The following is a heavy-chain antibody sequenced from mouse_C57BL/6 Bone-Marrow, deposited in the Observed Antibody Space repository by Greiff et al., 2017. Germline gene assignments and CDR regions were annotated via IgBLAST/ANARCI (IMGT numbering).Heavy chain of an antibody. Sequence: QVQLQQPGAELVKPGASVKLSCKASGYTFTSYWMHWVKQRPGQGLEWIGMIHPNSGSTNYNEKFKSKATLTVDKSSSTAYMQLSSLTSEDSAVYYCARRGSYYYGRSYGDWGQGTTLTVSS. CDR1: GYTFTSYW. D-gene: IGHD1-1*01. CDR2: IHPNSGST. CDR3: ARRGSYYYGRSYGD. V-gene: IGHV1-64*01. J-gene: IGHJ2*01.